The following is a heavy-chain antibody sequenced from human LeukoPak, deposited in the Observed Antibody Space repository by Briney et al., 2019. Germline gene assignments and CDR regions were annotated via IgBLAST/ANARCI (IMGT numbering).Heavy chain of an antibody. Sequence: PGGSLRLSCAASEFSFNNFAMYWVRQAPGKGLEWLAVISYDGSIRYYADSVKGRFTISRDNSNNTLHLQMNSLRAEDTALYCCAREGNPLWFDPWGQGTLVTVSS. V-gene: IGHV3-30-3*01. CDR1: EFSFNNFA. CDR3: AREGNPLWFDP. CDR2: ISYDGSIR. J-gene: IGHJ5*02.